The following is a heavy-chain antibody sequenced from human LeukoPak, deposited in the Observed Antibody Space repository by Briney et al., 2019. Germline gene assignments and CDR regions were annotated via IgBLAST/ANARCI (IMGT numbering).Heavy chain of an antibody. J-gene: IGHJ5*02. CDR2: IKQDGSEK. Sequence: PGGSLRLSCAASGFTFSSYWMSWVRQAPGKGLEWVANIKQDGSEKYYVDSVKGRFTISRDNAKNSLYLQMNSLRAEDTAVYYCARSIVAVVAATGWFDPWGQGTLVTVSS. CDR1: GFTFSSYW. CDR3: ARSIVAVVAATGWFDP. V-gene: IGHV3-7*01. D-gene: IGHD2-15*01.